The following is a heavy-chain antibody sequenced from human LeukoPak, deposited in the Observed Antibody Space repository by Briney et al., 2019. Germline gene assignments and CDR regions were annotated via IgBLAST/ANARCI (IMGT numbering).Heavy chain of an antibody. D-gene: IGHD1-14*01. CDR2: ISYAGSNK. CDR1: AFIFSGHW. Sequence: GGSLRLSCEGSAFIFSGHWMNWVRQAPGKGLEWVAVISYAGSNKYNADSVRGRFTISRDNSKNTLYLQMNSLRAEDTAVYYCARDPEVGESYLYYYYYGMDVWGQGTTVTVSS. CDR3: ARDPEVGESYLYYYYYGMDV. J-gene: IGHJ6*02. V-gene: IGHV3-30*03.